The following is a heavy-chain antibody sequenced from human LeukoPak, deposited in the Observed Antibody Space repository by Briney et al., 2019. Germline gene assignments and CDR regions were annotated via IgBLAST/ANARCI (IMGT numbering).Heavy chain of an antibody. D-gene: IGHD6-13*01. J-gene: IGHJ3*02. Sequence: PSETLSLTCTVSGGSISSGGYYWSWIRQPPGKGLEWIGYIYHSGSTYYNPSLKSRVTISVDRSKNQFSLKLSSVTAADTAVYYCARGSSSYSFAFDIWGQGTMVTVSS. V-gene: IGHV4-30-2*01. CDR2: IYHSGST. CDR3: ARGSSSYSFAFDI. CDR1: GGSISSGGYY.